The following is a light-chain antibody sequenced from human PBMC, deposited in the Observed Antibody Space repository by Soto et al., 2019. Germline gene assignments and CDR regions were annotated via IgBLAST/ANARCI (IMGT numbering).Light chain of an antibody. CDR1: QRVSSY. V-gene: IGKV3-11*01. CDR2: DAS. Sequence: EIVLTQSPATLSLSPGERVTLSCRASQRVSSYLAWYQQNPGQAPRLLIYDASNRATGIPARFSGSGSGTDFTLTISRLEPEDFAVYYCQQRTNWPWTFGQGTKVEIK. J-gene: IGKJ1*01. CDR3: QQRTNWPWT.